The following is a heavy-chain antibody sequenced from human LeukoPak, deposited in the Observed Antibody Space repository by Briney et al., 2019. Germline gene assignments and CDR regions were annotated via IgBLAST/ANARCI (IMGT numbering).Heavy chain of an antibody. CDR3: ARGGDLAPLDY. CDR1: GFTFTNYW. D-gene: IGHD3-16*01. Sequence: GGSLRLSCAASGFTFTNYWMSWVRQAPWKGLEWVSAISGSGGSTYYADSVKGRFTISRDNSKNTLYLQMNSLRAEDTAVYYCARGGDLAPLDYWGQGTLVTVSS. CDR2: ISGSGGST. J-gene: IGHJ4*02. V-gene: IGHV3-23*01.